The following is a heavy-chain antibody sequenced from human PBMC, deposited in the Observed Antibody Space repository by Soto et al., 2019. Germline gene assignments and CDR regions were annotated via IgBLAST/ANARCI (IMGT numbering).Heavy chain of an antibody. V-gene: IGHV3-66*01. D-gene: IGHD5-12*01. CDR2: IYSGGST. J-gene: IGHJ4*02. CDR3: ASSLRGGYDSGSYYFDY. Sequence: GGSLRLSCAASGFTVSSNYMSWVRQAPGKGLEWVSVIYSGGSTYYADSVKGRFTISRDNSKNTLYLQMNSLRAEDTAVYYCASSLRGGYDSGSYYFDYWGQGTLVTVSS. CDR1: GFTVSSNY.